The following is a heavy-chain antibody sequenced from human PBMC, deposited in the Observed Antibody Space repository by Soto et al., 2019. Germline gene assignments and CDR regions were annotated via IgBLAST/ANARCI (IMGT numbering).Heavy chain of an antibody. CDR1: GGSISSSSYY. J-gene: IGHJ4*02. Sequence: SETLSLTCTVSGGSISSSSYYWGWIRQPPGKGLEGIGSIYYSGSTYYNPSLKSRVTISVDTSKNQFSLKLSSVTAADTAVYYCARQGYGGNSGDYWGQGTLVTVSS. D-gene: IGHD4-17*01. V-gene: IGHV4-39*01. CDR3: ARQGYGGNSGDY. CDR2: IYYSGST.